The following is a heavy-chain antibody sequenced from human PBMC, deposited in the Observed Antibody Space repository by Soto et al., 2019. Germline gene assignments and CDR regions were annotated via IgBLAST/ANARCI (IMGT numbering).Heavy chain of an antibody. J-gene: IGHJ2*01. CDR3: ARRLGYCSGGSCYGNWYFDL. CDR1: GGSISSYY. D-gene: IGHD2-15*01. V-gene: IGHV4-59*01. Sequence: SETLSLTCTVSGGSISSYYWSWIRQPPGKGLEWIGYIYYSGSTNYNPSLKSRVTISVDTSKNQFSLKLSSVTAADTAVYYCARRLGYCSGGSCYGNWYFDLWGRGTLVTVSS. CDR2: IYYSGST.